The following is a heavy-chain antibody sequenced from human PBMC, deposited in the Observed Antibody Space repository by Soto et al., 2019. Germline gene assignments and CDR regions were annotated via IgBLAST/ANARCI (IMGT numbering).Heavy chain of an antibody. D-gene: IGHD3-10*01. CDR3: ARDKYYYGAVRDGMDV. V-gene: IGHV4-31*03. CDR2: IYYSGST. Sequence: SETLSLTCTVSGGSISSGGYYWTWIRQHPGKGLEWIGYIYYSGSTYYNPSLKSRVTISVDTSKNQFSLKLSSVTAADTAVYYCARDKYYYGAVRDGMDVWGQGTTVIVSS. CDR1: GGSISSGGYY. J-gene: IGHJ6*01.